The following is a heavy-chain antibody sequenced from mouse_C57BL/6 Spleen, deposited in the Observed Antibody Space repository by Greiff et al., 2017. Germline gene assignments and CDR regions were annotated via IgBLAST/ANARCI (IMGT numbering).Heavy chain of an antibody. CDR1: GYTFTSYG. J-gene: IGHJ1*03. Sequence: VQLQQSGAELARPGASVKLSCKASGYTFTSYGISWVKQRTGQGLEWIGEIYPRSGNTYYNEKFKGKATLTADKSSSTAYMELRSLTSEDSAVYFCIYYGSRDSYWYFDVCGTGTTVTVSS. CDR3: IYYGSRDSYWYFDV. V-gene: IGHV1-81*01. CDR2: IYPRSGNT. D-gene: IGHD1-1*01.